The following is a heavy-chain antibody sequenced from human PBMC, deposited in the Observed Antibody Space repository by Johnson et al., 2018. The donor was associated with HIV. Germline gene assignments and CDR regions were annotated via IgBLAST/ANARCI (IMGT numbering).Heavy chain of an antibody. D-gene: IGHD1-1*01. CDR1: GFSFSSYG. CDR3: ATSTASDALDI. J-gene: IGHJ3*02. V-gene: IGHV3-33*05. Sequence: QVQLVESGGGVVQPGGSLRLSCAASGFSFSSYGMYWVRQAPGKGLEWVAVISYDGSNKYYADSVKGRFTISRDNAKNTLYLQMNSLRAEDTAVYYCATSTASDALDIWGQGTMVTVSS. CDR2: ISYDGSNK.